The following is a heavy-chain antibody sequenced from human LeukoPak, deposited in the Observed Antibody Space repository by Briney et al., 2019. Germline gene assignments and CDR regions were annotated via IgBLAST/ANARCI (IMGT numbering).Heavy chain of an antibody. CDR3: ARDNDYGDYGYFQH. CDR2: IYTSGST. V-gene: IGHV4-4*07. CDR1: GGSISSYY. Sequence: PSETLSLTCTVSGGSISSYYWSWIRQPAGKGLEWIGRIYTSGSTNYNPSLKSRVTMSVDTSKNQFSLKLSSVTAADTAVYYCARDNDYGDYGYFQHWGQGTLVTVSS. D-gene: IGHD4-17*01. J-gene: IGHJ1*01.